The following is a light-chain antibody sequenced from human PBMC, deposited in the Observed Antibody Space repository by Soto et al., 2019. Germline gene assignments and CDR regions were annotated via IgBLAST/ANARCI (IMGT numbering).Light chain of an antibody. CDR3: QQANSFPLT. J-gene: IGKJ5*01. Sequence: DIQVTQSPSSVSASVGDRVTITCRASQDIRNWLAWYQQKPGKAPNLLIYAASKLQNGVPSRFSGSGSGTDFTLTISSLQPEDFATYYCQQANSFPLTFGQGTRLEIK. CDR2: AAS. V-gene: IGKV1-12*01. CDR1: QDIRNW.